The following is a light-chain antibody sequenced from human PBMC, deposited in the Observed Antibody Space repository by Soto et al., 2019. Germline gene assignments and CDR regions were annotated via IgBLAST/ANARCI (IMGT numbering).Light chain of an antibody. J-gene: IGKJ3*01. CDR3: QQYNGSPFT. Sequence: EIVMTQSPATVSLSPGERATLSCRASPGVSNTLAWYQQRPGQAPRLLIYGASIRAPGIPARFSGGGSGTEFTLTITSLQSEDFALYYCQQYNGSPFTFGPGTKVDIK. CDR2: GAS. V-gene: IGKV3-15*01. CDR1: PGVSNT.